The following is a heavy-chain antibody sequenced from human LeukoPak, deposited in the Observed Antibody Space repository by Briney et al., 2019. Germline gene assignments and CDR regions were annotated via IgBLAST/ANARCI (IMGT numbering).Heavy chain of an antibody. Sequence: PGGSLRLSCAASGFTFSSYWMSWVRQAPGKGLEWVANIKQDGSEKYYVDSVKGRFTISRDNAKNSLYLQMNSLRAEDTAVYYCASQTYYDFWSGYYYYYMDVWGKGTTVTVS. J-gene: IGHJ6*03. V-gene: IGHV3-7*01. CDR2: IKQDGSEK. CDR3: ASQTYYDFWSGYYYYYMDV. D-gene: IGHD3-3*01. CDR1: GFTFSSYW.